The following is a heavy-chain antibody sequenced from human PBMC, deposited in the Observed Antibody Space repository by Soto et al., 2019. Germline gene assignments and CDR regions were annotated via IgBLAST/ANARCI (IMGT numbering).Heavy chain of an antibody. CDR1: GFTFSSFG. CDR2: LTGNGGTT. D-gene: IGHD6-6*01. Sequence: PGGSLRLSCEASGFTFSSFGMSWVRQAPGKGLEWVSGLTGNGGTTYYADSVKGRFTISRDNSKNTIFLQMNSLKSEDTAVYYCAKGGSFDIWGQGTPVTVSS. J-gene: IGHJ4*02. CDR3: AKGGSFDI. V-gene: IGHV3-23*01.